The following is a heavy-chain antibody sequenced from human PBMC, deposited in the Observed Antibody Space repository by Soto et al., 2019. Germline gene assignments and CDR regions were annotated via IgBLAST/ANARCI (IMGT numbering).Heavy chain of an antibody. CDR1: GFPFNIFG. CDR2: IWHDGSKE. Sequence: QVQLVESGGGVVQPGRSLRLSCAASGFPFNIFGIHWVRQAPGEGLEWVAVIWHDGSKEYYADSVKGRFTISRDNSKNTVYHQMNSLRGDDTAVYYCARSGCSGGTCYRGYDGFDIWGQGTMVTVSS. V-gene: IGHV3-33*01. CDR3: ARSGCSGGTCYRGYDGFDI. J-gene: IGHJ3*02. D-gene: IGHD2-15*01.